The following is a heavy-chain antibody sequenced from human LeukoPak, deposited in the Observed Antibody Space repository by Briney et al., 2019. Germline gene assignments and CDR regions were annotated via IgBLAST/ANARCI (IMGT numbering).Heavy chain of an antibody. V-gene: IGHV4-39*01. J-gene: IGHJ5*02. CDR3: ARRLTQYDCFDP. CDR2: IYYSGST. CDR1: GGSISSSGYY. Sequence: PSETLSLTCTVSGGSISSSGYYWGWIRQPPGKGLEWIGSIYYSGSTYYNPSLKSRVTISVDTSKNQFSLKLNSVTAADTAVYYCARRLTQYDCFDPWGQGILVTVSS. D-gene: IGHD2-2*01.